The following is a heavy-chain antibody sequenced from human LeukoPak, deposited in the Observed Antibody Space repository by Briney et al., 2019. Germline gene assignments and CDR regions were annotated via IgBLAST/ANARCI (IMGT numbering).Heavy chain of an antibody. D-gene: IGHD6-13*01. CDR3: ARGRGIAAPGPRSLFDY. J-gene: IGHJ4*02. CDR2: IDPSGGST. CDR1: GYTFTKYY. V-gene: IGHV1-46*01. Sequence: ASVTVSCKASGYTFTKYYMHWVRQAPGQGLEWMGIIDPSGGSTSYAQTFQGRVTMTRDTSTSTFYMELSSLRSEDTAVYYCARGRGIAAPGPRSLFDYWGQGTLVTVSS.